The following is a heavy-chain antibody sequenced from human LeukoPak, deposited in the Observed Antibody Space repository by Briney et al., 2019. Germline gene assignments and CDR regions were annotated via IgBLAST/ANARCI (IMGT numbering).Heavy chain of an antibody. Sequence: KPSETLSLTCAVYGVSFSGYYWSWVRQPPGKGLEWVGEINNSGSTNYNPSLKSRVTISVDTSKNQFSLKLSSVTAVDTAVYYCARGHHYFDYWGQGTLVTLSS. V-gene: IGHV4-34*01. CDR2: INNSGST. CDR1: GVSFSGYY. J-gene: IGHJ4*02. CDR3: ARGHHYFDY.